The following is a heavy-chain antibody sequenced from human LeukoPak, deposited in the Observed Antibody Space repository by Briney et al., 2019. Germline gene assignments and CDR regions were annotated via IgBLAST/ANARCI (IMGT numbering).Heavy chain of an antibody. CDR3: ARDHRYAFDN. CDR2: IGISSGNT. Sequence: GGSLRLSCAASGFNFIDYSMNWVRQAPGKGLEWISYIGISSGNTKYADSVKGRFTVSRDKARNSLYLQMNSLRVEDTAVYYCARDHRYAFDNWGHGTLVTVSS. CDR1: GFNFIDYS. D-gene: IGHD5-12*01. J-gene: IGHJ4*01. V-gene: IGHV3-48*01.